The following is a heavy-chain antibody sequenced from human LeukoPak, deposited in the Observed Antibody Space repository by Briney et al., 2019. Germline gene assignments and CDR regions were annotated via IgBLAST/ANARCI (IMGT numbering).Heavy chain of an antibody. CDR3: AKTLLRFLEYQFDY. CDR2: IRYDGSNK. V-gene: IGHV3-30*02. Sequence: GGSLRLSCAASGFTFSSYGMHWVRQAPGKGLEWVAFIRYDGSNKYYADSVKGRFTISRDNSKNTLYLQMNSLRAEDTAVYYCAKTLLRFLEYQFDYWGQGTPVTVSS. J-gene: IGHJ4*02. D-gene: IGHD3-3*01. CDR1: GFTFSSYG.